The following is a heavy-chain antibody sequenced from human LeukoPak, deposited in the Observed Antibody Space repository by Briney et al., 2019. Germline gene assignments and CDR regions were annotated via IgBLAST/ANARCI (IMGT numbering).Heavy chain of an antibody. J-gene: IGHJ1*01. Sequence: SETLSLTCTVSGGSVSSSSHYWNWIRQPPGKGLEWIGSIYYSGSTNYNPSLQSRVTISVDTSKNQFSLKLSSVTAADTAVYYCARRRAAAAGTAEYFQHWGQGTLVTVSS. CDR2: IYYSGST. V-gene: IGHV4-39*01. CDR1: GGSVSSSSHY. D-gene: IGHD6-13*01. CDR3: ARRRAAAAGTAEYFQH.